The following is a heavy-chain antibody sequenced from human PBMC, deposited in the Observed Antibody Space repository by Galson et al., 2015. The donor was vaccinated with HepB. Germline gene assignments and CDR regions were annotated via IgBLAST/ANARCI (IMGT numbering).Heavy chain of an antibody. D-gene: IGHD3-16*01. V-gene: IGHV5-51*01. Sequence: QSGAEVTKPGESLKISCKGSGYAFSNYWIGWVRQMPGKGLEWMGVIYPGDSDTRYSPSFQGQVTISADKSISTAFLSWSGLKASDTATYYCAGHYQVGESRAETPPFYY. J-gene: IGHJ6*01. CDR2: IYPGDSDT. CDR3: AGHYQVGESRAETPPFYY. CDR1: GYAFSNYW.